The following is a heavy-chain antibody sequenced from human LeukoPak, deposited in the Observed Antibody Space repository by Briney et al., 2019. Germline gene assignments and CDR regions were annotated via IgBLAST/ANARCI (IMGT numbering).Heavy chain of an antibody. V-gene: IGHV1-2*02. J-gene: IGHJ3*02. CDR1: GYTFTGYY. D-gene: IGHD1-26*01. Sequence: ASVKVSCKASGYTFTGYYMHWVRQAPGQGLEWMGWINPNSGGINYAQKFQGRVTMTRDTSISTAYMELSRLRSDDTAVYYCARWVGASGAFDIWGQGTMVTVSS. CDR3: ARWVGASGAFDI. CDR2: INPNSGGI.